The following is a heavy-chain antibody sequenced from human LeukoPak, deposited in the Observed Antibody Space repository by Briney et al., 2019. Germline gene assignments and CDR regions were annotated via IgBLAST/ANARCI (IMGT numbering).Heavy chain of an antibody. Sequence: PSETLSLTCAVYGGSFSGYYWSWIRQPPGKGLEWIGEINHSGSTNYSPSLKSRVTISVDTSKNQFSLKLSSVTAADTAVYYCVRSHRRSRFDPWGQGTLVTVSS. J-gene: IGHJ5*02. CDR1: GGSFSGYY. CDR2: INHSGST. D-gene: IGHD2-15*01. CDR3: VRSHRRSRFDP. V-gene: IGHV4-34*01.